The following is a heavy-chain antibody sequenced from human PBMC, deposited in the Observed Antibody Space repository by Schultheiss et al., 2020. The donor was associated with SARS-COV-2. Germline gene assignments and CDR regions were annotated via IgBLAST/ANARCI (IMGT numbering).Heavy chain of an antibody. CDR2: INPNSGGT. CDR3: ARDRSGGNYYYYYGMDV. CDR1: GYTFTGYY. D-gene: IGHD3-16*01. V-gene: IGHV1-2*04. Sequence: ASVKVSCKASGYTFTGYYMHWVRQAPGQGLEWMGWINPNSGGTNYAQKFQGWVTMTRDTSISTAYMELSRLRSDDTAVYYCARDRSGGNYYYYYGMDVWGQGTTVTVSS. J-gene: IGHJ6*02.